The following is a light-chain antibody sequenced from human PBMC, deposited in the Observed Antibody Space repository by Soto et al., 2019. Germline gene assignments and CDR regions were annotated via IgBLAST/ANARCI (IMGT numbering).Light chain of an antibody. J-gene: IGKJ2*01. V-gene: IGKV1-39*01. CDR3: QQSHTTPYT. Sequence: DIQMTQSPPSLSASVGDRVTITCRAGQYISSYLNWYQQKPGKAPKLLIYGASSLKSGVPSRFSGSGSVTDFTLTISRLQPEDFATYYCQQSHTTPYTFGQGTNLEIK. CDR2: GAS. CDR1: QYISSY.